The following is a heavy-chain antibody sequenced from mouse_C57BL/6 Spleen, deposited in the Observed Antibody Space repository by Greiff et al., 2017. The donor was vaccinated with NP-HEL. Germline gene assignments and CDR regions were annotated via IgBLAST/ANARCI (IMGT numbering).Heavy chain of an antibody. CDR2: LYPGDGDT. CDR3: ARAVTAGYFGV. J-gene: IGHJ1*03. CDR1: GYAFSSYW. Sequence: QVQLQQSGPELVKPGASVKISCKASGYAFSSYWMHWVTQRPGKGLEWIGRLYPGDGDTNYNGPFKGQATLTSDKSSSTAYMQLSSLTSEDSAVYFCARAVTAGYFGVWGTGTTVTVSS. D-gene: IGHD2-3*01. V-gene: IGHV1-82*01.